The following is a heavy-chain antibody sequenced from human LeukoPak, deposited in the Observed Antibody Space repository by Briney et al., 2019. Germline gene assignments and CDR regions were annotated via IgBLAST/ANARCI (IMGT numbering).Heavy chain of an antibody. D-gene: IGHD6-19*01. CDR3: ARDRRAVAGTSYGMDV. CDR2: ISYDGSNK. Sequence: GGSLRLSCAASGFTFSSYGMHWVRQAPGKGLEWVAVISYDGSNKYYADSVKGRFTISRDNSKNTLYLQMNSLRAEDTAVYYCARDRRAVAGTSYGMDVWGQGTTVTVSS. V-gene: IGHV3-30-3*01. J-gene: IGHJ6*02. CDR1: GFTFSSYG.